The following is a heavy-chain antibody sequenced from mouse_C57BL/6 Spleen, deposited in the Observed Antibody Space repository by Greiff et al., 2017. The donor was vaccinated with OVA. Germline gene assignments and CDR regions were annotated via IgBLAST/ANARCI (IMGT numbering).Heavy chain of an antibody. J-gene: IGHJ3*01. CDR1: GYTFTDHY. CDR3: ARRDGYYPFAY. Sequence: EVQLQQSGPELVKPGASVKISCKASGYTFTDHYMNWVKQSHGKSLEWIGDINPNNGGTSYNQKFKGKATLTVDKSSSTAYMELRSLTSEDSAVYYCARRDGYYPFAYWGQGTLVTVSA. V-gene: IGHV1-26*01. D-gene: IGHD2-3*01. CDR2: INPNNGGT.